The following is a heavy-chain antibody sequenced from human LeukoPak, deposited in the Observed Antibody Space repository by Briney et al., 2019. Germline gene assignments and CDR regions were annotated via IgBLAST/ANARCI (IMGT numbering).Heavy chain of an antibody. Sequence: PGGSLRLSCAASGFTVSSNYMSWVRQAPGKGLEWVSVIYSGGSTYYADSVKGRFTISRDNSKNTLYLQMNSLRAEDTAVYYGARGSHGGREAFDIWGQGTMVTVSS. CDR3: ARGSHGGREAFDI. CDR1: GFTVSSNY. D-gene: IGHD3-10*01. J-gene: IGHJ3*02. CDR2: IYSGGST. V-gene: IGHV3-66*02.